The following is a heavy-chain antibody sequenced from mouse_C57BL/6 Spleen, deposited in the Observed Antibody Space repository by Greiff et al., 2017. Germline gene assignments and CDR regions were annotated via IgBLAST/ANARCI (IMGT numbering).Heavy chain of an antibody. CDR3: ARDTTVVATDYFDY. Sequence: VKLVESDAELVTPGASVKISCKVSGYTFTDHTIHWMKQRPEQGLEWIGYIYPRDGSTKYNEQFKGKATLTADKSYRTAYMQLNVLTSEDSAVYFCARDTTVVATDYFDYWGQGTTLTVAS. J-gene: IGHJ2*01. V-gene: IGHV1-78*01. CDR2: IYPRDGST. D-gene: IGHD1-1*01. CDR1: GYTFTDHT.